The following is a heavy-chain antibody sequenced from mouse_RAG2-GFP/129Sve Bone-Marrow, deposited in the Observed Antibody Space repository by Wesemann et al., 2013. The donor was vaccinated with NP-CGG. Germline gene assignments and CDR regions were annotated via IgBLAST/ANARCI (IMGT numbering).Heavy chain of an antibody. Sequence: LEWVATISSGGSYTYYPDSVKGRFTISRDNAKNTLYLQMSSLKSEDTAMYYCTRDRYDGFDYWGQGTTLTVSS. J-gene: IGHJ2*01. CDR3: TRDRYDGFDY. CDR2: ISSGGSYT. V-gene: IGHV5-6-4*01. D-gene: IGHD2-14*01.